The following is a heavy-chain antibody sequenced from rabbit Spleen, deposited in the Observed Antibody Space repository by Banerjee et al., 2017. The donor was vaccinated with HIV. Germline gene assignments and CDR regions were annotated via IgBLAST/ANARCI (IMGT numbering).Heavy chain of an antibody. J-gene: IGHJ4*01. CDR2: IYAGSSGDT. Sequence: QSLEESGGDLVKPGASLTLTCTASGFSFSSGYYMCWVRQAPGKGLEWVACIYAGSSGDTYYASWAKGRFTISKTSSTTVTLQMTSLTAADTATYFCARETSSGWGVVSYYFNLWGQGTLVTVS. CDR3: ARETSSGWGVVSYYFNL. CDR1: GFSFSSGYY. V-gene: IGHV1S40*01. D-gene: IGHD4-1*01.